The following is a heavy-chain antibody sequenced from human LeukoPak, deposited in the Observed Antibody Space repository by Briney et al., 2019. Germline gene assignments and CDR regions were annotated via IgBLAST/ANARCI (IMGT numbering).Heavy chain of an antibody. V-gene: IGHV4-59*01. J-gene: IGHJ5*02. D-gene: IGHD3-22*01. CDR1: GGSISSYY. Sequence: SETLSLTCTVSGGSISSYYWSWIRQPPGKGLEWIGYIYYSGSTNYDPSLKSRVTISVDTSKNQFSLKLSSVTAADTAVYYCARAQTSSRYSWFDPWGQGTLVTVSS. CDR3: ARAQTSSRYSWFDP. CDR2: IYYSGST.